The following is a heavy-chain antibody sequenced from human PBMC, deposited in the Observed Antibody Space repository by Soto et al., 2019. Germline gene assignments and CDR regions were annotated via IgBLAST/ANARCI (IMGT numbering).Heavy chain of an antibody. J-gene: IGHJ6*02. V-gene: IGHV4-59*01. CDR1: GGSIRSYY. D-gene: IGHD6-13*01. CDR2: IYYSGST. CDR3: VRGAAPGAHEGLDV. Sequence: SETLSLTCTVSGGSIRSYYWSWIRQPPGKGLEWIGYIYYSGSTNYNPSLKSRVTISVDTSKNQFSLKLSSVTASDTAVYYCVRGAAPGAHEGLDVRGQATT.